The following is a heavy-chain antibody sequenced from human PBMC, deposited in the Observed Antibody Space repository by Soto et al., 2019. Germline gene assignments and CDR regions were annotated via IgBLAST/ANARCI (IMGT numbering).Heavy chain of an antibody. V-gene: IGHV3-30*18. CDR1: GFTLGTYG. CDR2: ISNDGGDK. CDR3: AKEFFDSSGFSPSLDALDI. J-gene: IGHJ3*02. D-gene: IGHD3-22*01. Sequence: QVQLAESGGGVVQPGRSLTITCAASGFTLGTYGMHWVRQAPGKGLEWVAVISNDGGDKYYSDSVMGRFTISRDNSKTTLFLQMNSLRAEDTAVYFCAKEFFDSSGFSPSLDALDIWGQGTVVTVSS.